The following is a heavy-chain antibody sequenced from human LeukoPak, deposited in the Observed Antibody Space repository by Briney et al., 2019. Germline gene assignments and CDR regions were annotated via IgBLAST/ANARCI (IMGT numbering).Heavy chain of an antibody. V-gene: IGHV3-21*01. J-gene: IGHJ4*02. D-gene: IGHD3-22*01. CDR1: GFTFSSYS. Sequence: GGSLRLSCAASGFTFSSYSMNWVRQAPGKWLEWVSSISSSSSYIYYADSVKGRFTISRDNAKNSLYLQMNSLRAEDTAVYYCARTPTDYYDSSGYVKGPFDYWGQGTLVTVSS. CDR3: ARTPTDYYDSSGYVKGPFDY. CDR2: ISSSSSYI.